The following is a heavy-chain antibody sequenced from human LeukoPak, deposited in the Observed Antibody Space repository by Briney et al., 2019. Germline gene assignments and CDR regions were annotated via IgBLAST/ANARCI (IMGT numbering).Heavy chain of an antibody. CDR3: ARSSEVVFWSGYYSCDY. CDR1: GGTFSSYA. CDR2: IFPIFGTA. J-gene: IGHJ4*02. D-gene: IGHD3-3*01. V-gene: IGHV1-69*05. Sequence: SVKVSCKASGGTFSSYAIGWVRQAPGQGLEWMGGIFPIFGTANYAQKFQGRVTITTDESTSTAYMELSSLRSEDTAVYYCARSSEVVFWSGYYSCDYWGQGTLVTVSS.